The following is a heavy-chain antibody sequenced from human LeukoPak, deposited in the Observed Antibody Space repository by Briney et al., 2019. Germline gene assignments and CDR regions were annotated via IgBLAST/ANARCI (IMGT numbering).Heavy chain of an antibody. J-gene: IGHJ6*03. CDR1: GFSFDDLG. CDR2: INWNGAST. CDR3: ARAVCPTIKFCDSSYFMDV. V-gene: IGHV3-20*04. D-gene: IGHD6-6*01. Sequence: PRGSLRLSCAASGFSFDDLGMTWVRQVPGKGLEWVAGINWNGASTGYADSVRGRFTISRDNAKNSLYLQMNSLRAEDTALYYCARAVCPTIKFCDSSYFMDVWGKGTTVNVS.